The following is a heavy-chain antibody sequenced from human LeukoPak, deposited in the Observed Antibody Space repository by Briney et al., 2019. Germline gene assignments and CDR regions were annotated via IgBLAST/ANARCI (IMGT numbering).Heavy chain of an antibody. CDR1: GFTFSSYS. J-gene: IGHJ6*03. D-gene: IGHD2-15*01. Sequence: GGSLRLSCAASGFTFSSYSMNWVRQAPGKGLEWVSSISSSSSYIYYADSMKGRFTISRDNAKNSLYLQMNSLRAEDTAVYYCAAGVVAADYYYYYMDVWGKGTTVTVSS. V-gene: IGHV3-21*01. CDR3: AAGVVAADYYYYYMDV. CDR2: ISSSSSYI.